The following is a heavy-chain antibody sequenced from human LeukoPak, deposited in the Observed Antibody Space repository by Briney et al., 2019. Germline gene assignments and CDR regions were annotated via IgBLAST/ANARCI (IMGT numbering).Heavy chain of an antibody. CDR1: GFTFYSYA. CDR3: AKYAPPTTVVTRYFDY. CDR2: IGRSGGDI. J-gene: IGHJ4*02. D-gene: IGHD4-23*01. Sequence: GGSLRLSCAASGFTFYSYAMACVRQAPGKGLECVSVIGRSGGDIQYVDSVKGRFTISRDNSKNTLYLQMNSLRAEDTAVYYCAKYAPPTTVVTRYFDYWGQGTLVTVSS. V-gene: IGHV3-23*01.